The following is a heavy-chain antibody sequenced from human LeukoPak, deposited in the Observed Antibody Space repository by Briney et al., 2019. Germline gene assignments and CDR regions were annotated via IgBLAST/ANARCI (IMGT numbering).Heavy chain of an antibody. Sequence: SETLSLTCTVSGGSISSYYWSWIRQPAGKGLEWIGRIYTSGSTNYNPSLKSRVTMSVDTSKNQFSLKLTSVTAADTAVYYCARGRCHGGWYQEGYWGQGTLVTVSS. CDR1: GGSISSYY. D-gene: IGHD6-19*01. CDR2: IYTSGST. J-gene: IGHJ4*02. CDR3: ARGRCHGGWYQEGY. V-gene: IGHV4-4*07.